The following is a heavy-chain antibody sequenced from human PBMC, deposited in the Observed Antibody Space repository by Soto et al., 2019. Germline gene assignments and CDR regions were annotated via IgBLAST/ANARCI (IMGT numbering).Heavy chain of an antibody. J-gene: IGHJ4*02. CDR2: ITDNGGST. V-gene: IGHV3-23*01. CDR1: GFTFSDYA. Sequence: EEQLLESGGGLVQPGGSQRLSCAASGFTFSDYAMSWVRQAPGKGLEWVSLITDNGGSTYYADSVKGRFTISRDNTKNTLFLQMNSLRAEDTAVYYCAKERATTTAFDYWGQGALVTVSS. D-gene: IGHD4-17*01. CDR3: AKERATTTAFDY.